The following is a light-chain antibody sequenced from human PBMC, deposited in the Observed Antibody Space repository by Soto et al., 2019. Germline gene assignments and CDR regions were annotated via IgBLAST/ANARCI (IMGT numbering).Light chain of an antibody. Sequence: EIVLTQSPATMSLSPGERATLSCRASQSVSTYLAWYQQKPGQAPRLLIYDASSRATGIPARFSGSGSWTEFTLTISSLEPEDFAVYYCQQRSNWPVTFGQGTSVQIK. CDR1: QSVSTY. CDR2: DAS. J-gene: IGKJ1*01. V-gene: IGKV3-11*01. CDR3: QQRSNWPVT.